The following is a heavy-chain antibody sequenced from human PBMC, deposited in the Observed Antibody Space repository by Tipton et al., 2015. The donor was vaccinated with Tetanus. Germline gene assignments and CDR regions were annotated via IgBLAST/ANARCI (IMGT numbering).Heavy chain of an antibody. CDR3: ARHLTYTYTSRYFDY. J-gene: IGHJ4*02. D-gene: IGHD5-18*01. CDR2: IYYSGTT. Sequence: TLSLTCSVSGGSISGSSYYWSWIRQPPGKALEWIGSIYYSGTTFYHPSLQSRVTMSVDTSRNQFSLNLTSVTAADTAVYYCARHLTYTYTSRYFDYWGLGTLVTVSS. V-gene: IGHV4-39*01. CDR1: GGSISGSSYY.